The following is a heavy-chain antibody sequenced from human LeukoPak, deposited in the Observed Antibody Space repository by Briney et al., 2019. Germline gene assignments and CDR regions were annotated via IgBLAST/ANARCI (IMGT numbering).Heavy chain of an antibody. D-gene: IGHD1-26*01. CDR2: ISSSSSYI. V-gene: IGHV3-21*01. CDR3: ARGSVGATTTFDY. CDR1: GITFSSYS. J-gene: IGHJ4*02. Sequence: GGSLRLSCAASGITFSSYSMNWVRQAPGKGLEWVSSISSSSSYIYYADSVKGRFTISRDNAKNSLYLQMNSLRAEDTAVYYCARGSVGATTTFDYWGQGTLVTVSS.